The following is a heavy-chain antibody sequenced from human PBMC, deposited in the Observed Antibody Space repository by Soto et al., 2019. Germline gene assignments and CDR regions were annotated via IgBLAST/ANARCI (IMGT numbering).Heavy chain of an antibody. D-gene: IGHD3-3*01. Sequence: EVQLVDSGGGLVQPGGSLRLSCAASGFTVSNYWMNWVRQAPGKGLEWVANLKQDGSEKYYVDSVKGRFTISRDNAKNSLYLQMNSLRAEDTAVYYCATSCCSGVVSTYYYMDVWGKGTSVTVSS. CDR2: LKQDGSEK. J-gene: IGHJ6*03. V-gene: IGHV3-7*01. CDR1: GFTVSNYW. CDR3: ATSCCSGVVSTYYYMDV.